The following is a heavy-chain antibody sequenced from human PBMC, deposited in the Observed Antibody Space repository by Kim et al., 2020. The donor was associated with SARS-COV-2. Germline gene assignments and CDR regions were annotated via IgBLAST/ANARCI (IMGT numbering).Heavy chain of an antibody. J-gene: IGHJ4*02. CDR1: GFTFSNAW. CDR3: TAVDTAMVFPDY. D-gene: IGHD5-18*01. CDR2: IKSKTDGGTT. Sequence: GGSLRLSCAASGFTFSNAWMSWVRQAPGKGLEWVGRIKSKTDGGTTDYAAPVKGRFTISRDDSKNTLYLQMNSLKTEATAVYYCTAVDTAMVFPDYWGQGTLVTVSS. V-gene: IGHV3-15*01.